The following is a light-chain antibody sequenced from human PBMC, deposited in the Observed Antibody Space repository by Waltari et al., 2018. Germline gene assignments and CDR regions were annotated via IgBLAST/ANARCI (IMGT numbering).Light chain of an antibody. Sequence: SYVLTQPPSVSVAPGQSASITCGGNTVGSETVHWYQREPGQAPVLVVYDDSDRPSGIPERFSGSKSGSMATLTISRVEAGDEADYYCQVWDTTNDHVVFGGGTKLTVL. J-gene: IGLJ2*01. CDR1: TVGSET. CDR2: DDS. V-gene: IGLV3-21*02. CDR3: QVWDTTNDHVV.